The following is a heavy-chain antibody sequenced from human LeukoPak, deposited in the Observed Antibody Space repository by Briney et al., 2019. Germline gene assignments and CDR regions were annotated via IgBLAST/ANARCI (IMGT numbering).Heavy chain of an antibody. CDR3: ARSSYYYAADASDI. CDR1: GGSISSYY. Sequence: PLETLYLKCTVSGGSISSYYWSWIRQPPGKGLEWIGYVYYSGSTNYNPSLKSRVTISVDTSKNQFSLKLSSVTAADTAVYYCARSSYYYAADASDIWGQGTMVTVSS. D-gene: IGHD3-10*01. CDR2: VYYSGST. J-gene: IGHJ3*02. V-gene: IGHV4-59*01.